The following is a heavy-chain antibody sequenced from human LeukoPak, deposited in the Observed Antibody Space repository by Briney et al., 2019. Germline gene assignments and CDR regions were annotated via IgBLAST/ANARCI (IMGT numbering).Heavy chain of an antibody. V-gene: IGHV4-34*01. Sequence: SETLSLTCAVSGGSFSGYYWSWIRQPPGKGLEWIGEINYSGSTYYNASLKSRVTISVDTSKNQFSLRLSSVTAADTALYYCARLPSSWFSDYWGQGTLVTVSS. D-gene: IGHD6-13*01. CDR3: ARLPSSWFSDY. CDR1: GGSFSGYY. J-gene: IGHJ4*02. CDR2: INYSGST.